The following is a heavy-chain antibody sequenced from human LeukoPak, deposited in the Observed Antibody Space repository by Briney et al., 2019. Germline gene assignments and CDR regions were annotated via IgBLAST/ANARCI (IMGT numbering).Heavy chain of an antibody. D-gene: IGHD3-22*01. CDR1: GYTFTSYG. CDR2: ISDYNGNT. Sequence: ASVKVSCTASGYTFTSYGISWVRQAPGQGLEWMGWISDYNGNTNYAQKLQGRVTMTTDTSTSTAYMEVRSLRSDDTAVYYCARSQYYYDSRGYYYFDSWGQGPLVTVSS. V-gene: IGHV1-18*01. CDR3: ARSQYYYDSRGYYYFDS. J-gene: IGHJ4*02.